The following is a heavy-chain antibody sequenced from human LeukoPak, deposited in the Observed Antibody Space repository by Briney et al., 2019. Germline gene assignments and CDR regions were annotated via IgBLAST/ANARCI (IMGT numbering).Heavy chain of an antibody. V-gene: IGHV1-46*01. Sequence: ASVKVSCKASGYTFTSYYMHWVRQAPGQGLEWMGIINPSGGSTSYAQKFQGRVTMTRDMSTSTVYMELSSLRSEDTAVYYCANQPYGSGRSDAFDIWGQGTMVTVSS. D-gene: IGHD3-10*01. CDR2: INPSGGST. J-gene: IGHJ3*02. CDR3: ANQPYGSGRSDAFDI. CDR1: GYTFTSYY.